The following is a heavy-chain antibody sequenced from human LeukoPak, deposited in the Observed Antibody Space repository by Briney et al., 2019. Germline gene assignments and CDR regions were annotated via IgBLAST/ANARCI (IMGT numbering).Heavy chain of an antibody. J-gene: IGHJ4*02. CDR2: IYPGDSDT. Sequence: GESLKISCKGSGCTFTTHWIGWVRQMSGKGLEWMGIIYPGDSDTKYRPSFQGQVTISADKSISTAYLQWSSLKASDTAMYYCARSDYGGNSFGYWGQGTLVTVSS. D-gene: IGHD4-23*01. CDR1: GCTFTTHW. V-gene: IGHV5-51*01. CDR3: ARSDYGGNSFGY.